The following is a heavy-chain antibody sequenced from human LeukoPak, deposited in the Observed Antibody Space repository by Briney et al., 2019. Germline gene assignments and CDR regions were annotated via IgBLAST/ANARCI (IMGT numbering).Heavy chain of an antibody. CDR2: IHYTGST. D-gene: IGHD5-18*01. CDR3: ARLPTGYPNWFDT. CDR1: GGSVSSGSYY. V-gene: IGHV4-39*01. Sequence: SETLSLTCTVSGGSVSSGSYYWSWIRQPPGKGLELIAAIHYTGSTYYNPSFMSRVTISVDTSKNQFSLKLNSLTATDTAVYYCARLPTGYPNWFDTWGQGILVTVSS. J-gene: IGHJ5*02.